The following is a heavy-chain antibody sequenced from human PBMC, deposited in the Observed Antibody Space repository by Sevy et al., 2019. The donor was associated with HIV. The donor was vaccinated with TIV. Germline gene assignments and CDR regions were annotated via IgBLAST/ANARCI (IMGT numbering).Heavy chain of an antibody. J-gene: IGHJ3*01. CDR1: GFXFNTHV. CDR3: AKVLNPALESMMEVTVRSLKGXDV. Sequence: GGSLRLSCVASGFXFNTHVMNXVRQAPGKGLEWXSXISGFGNTYYVDSVRGRFTISRDNAKNTLYLQMNSLRADDTAVYXCAKVLNPALESMMEVTVRSLKGXDVXGXXTMVTVSS. D-gene: IGHD3-22*01. CDR2: ISGFGNT. V-gene: IGHV3-23*01.